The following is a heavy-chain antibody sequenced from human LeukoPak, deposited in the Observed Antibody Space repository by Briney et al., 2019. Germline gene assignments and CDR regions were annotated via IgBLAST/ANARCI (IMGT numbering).Heavy chain of an antibody. Sequence: ASVKVSCKVSGYMXTSNALSGVRQAPGQGLEWMGRIGPYSGHTNYAQRLQGRVTMTTDTSTSTAYMELRSLTSDDTAVYYCARVTAAEAFDIWGQGTMVTVSS. D-gene: IGHD6-13*01. CDR2: IGPYSGHT. CDR1: GYMXTSNA. J-gene: IGHJ3*02. V-gene: IGHV1-18*01. CDR3: ARVTAAEAFDI.